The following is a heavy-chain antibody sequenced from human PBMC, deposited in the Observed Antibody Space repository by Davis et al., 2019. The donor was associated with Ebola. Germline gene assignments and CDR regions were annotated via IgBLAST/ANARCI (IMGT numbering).Heavy chain of an antibody. Sequence: PSETLSLTCTVSGGSVSSGSYYWSWIRQPPGKGLEWIGYIYYSGSTNYNPSLKSRVTISVDTSKNQFSLKLSSVTAADTAVYYCAREKIRDIVVVPAAIGGGVYYYYGMDVWGQGTTVTVSS. D-gene: IGHD2-2*01. CDR1: GGSVSSGSYY. J-gene: IGHJ6*02. CDR3: AREKIRDIVVVPAAIGGGVYYYYGMDV. V-gene: IGHV4-61*01. CDR2: IYYSGST.